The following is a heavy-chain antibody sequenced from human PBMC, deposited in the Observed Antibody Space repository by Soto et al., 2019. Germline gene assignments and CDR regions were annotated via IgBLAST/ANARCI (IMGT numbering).Heavy chain of an antibody. CDR3: AKDSSGYLRNGAFDI. Sequence: GGSLRLSCAASGFTFDDYAMHWVRQAPGKGLEWVSGISWNSGSIGYADSVKGRFTISRDNAKNSLYLQMNSLRAEDTALYYCAKDSSGYLRNGAFDIWGQGTMVTVSS. CDR2: ISWNSGSI. J-gene: IGHJ3*02. V-gene: IGHV3-9*01. CDR1: GFTFDDYA. D-gene: IGHD6-19*01.